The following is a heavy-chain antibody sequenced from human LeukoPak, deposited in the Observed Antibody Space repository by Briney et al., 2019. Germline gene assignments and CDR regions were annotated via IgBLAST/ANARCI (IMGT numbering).Heavy chain of an antibody. D-gene: IGHD3-10*01. CDR3: ATDYYGSGGHNWFDP. V-gene: IGHV1-24*01. CDR2: FDPEDGET. Sequence: ASVKVSCKVSGYTLTELSMHWVRQAPGKGLEWRGGFDPEDGETIYAQKFQGRVTMTEDTSTDTAYMELSSLRSEDTAVYYCATDYYGSGGHNWFDPWGQGTLVTVSS. J-gene: IGHJ5*02. CDR1: GYTLTELS.